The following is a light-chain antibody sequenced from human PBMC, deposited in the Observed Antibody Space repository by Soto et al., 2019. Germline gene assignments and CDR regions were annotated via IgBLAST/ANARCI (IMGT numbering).Light chain of an antibody. J-gene: IGKJ5*01. CDR2: AAS. Sequence: EIVLTQSPGTLSLSPGERATLSCMASQSVSSSYLVWHQQKPGQAPRLLIYAASRRATGIPDRFSGSGSGTEFTLIISSLQSEDSAVYYCHQYDNWPLTFGQGTRLEIK. V-gene: IGKV3-20*01. CDR3: HQYDNWPLT. CDR1: QSVSSSY.